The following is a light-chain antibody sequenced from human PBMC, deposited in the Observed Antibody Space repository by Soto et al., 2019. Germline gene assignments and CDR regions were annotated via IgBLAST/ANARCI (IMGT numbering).Light chain of an antibody. CDR2: GGS. CDR3: HGNQYGVSSTYT. Sequence: EIVLTQSPGTLPLSPGERATLSCRASQSVSIKYIAWYQQKPGQAPRLLIYGGSNRASGIPDRFSGSGSGTDFTLNISSLEAEDISVYYCHGNQYGVSSTYTFVQGTQLEIK. V-gene: IGKV3-20*01. J-gene: IGKJ2*01. CDR1: QSVSIKY.